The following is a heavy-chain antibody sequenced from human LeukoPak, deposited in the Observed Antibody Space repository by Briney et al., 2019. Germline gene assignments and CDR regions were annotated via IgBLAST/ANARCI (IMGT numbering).Heavy chain of an antibody. CDR1: GFTFTSSA. Sequence: ASVKDSCKASGFTFTSSAMQWVRQARGQHLEWIGCIVDGSGNTKYAQKFQERVTITRDMSTSTAYMELSSLRSEDTAVYYCAAEYHHDSGFDYWGQGTLVTVSS. CDR2: IVDGSGNT. V-gene: IGHV1-58*02. CDR3: AAEYHHDSGFDY. J-gene: IGHJ4*02. D-gene: IGHD1-1*01.